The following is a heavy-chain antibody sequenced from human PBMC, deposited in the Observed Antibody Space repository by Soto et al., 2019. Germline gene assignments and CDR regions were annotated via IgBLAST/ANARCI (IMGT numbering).Heavy chain of an antibody. CDR2: IYHSGST. V-gene: IGHV4-38-2*01. J-gene: IGHJ5*02. CDR1: GYSISSGYY. Sequence: PSETLSLTCAVSGYSISSGYYWGWIRQTPGKGLEWIASIYHSGSTYYNPSLKSRVTISVDTSKNQFSLKLTSVTAADTAVYYCVRGAATVTPGWFDPWGQGIMVTV. CDR3: VRGAATVTPGWFDP. D-gene: IGHD4-17*01.